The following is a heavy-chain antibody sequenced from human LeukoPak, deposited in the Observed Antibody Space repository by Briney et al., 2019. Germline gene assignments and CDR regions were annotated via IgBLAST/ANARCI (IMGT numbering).Heavy chain of an antibody. D-gene: IGHD2-15*01. J-gene: IGHJ5*02. CDR1: GYTFTGYY. CDR2: INPNSGGT. V-gene: IGHV1-2*02. Sequence: ASVNVSCKASGYTFTGYYMHGVRQAPGKGLECMGWINPNSGGTNYAQKFQGRVNMPRDPSISTAYMELSRLRADDTAVYYCARVGFPCSGGSCYARPYNWFDPWGQGTLVTVSS. CDR3: ARVGFPCSGGSCYARPYNWFDP.